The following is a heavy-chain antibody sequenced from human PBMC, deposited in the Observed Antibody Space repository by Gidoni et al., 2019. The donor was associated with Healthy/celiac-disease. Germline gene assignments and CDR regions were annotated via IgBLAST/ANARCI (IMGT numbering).Heavy chain of an antibody. V-gene: IGHV3-21*01. CDR1: GSTFSSYS. CDR3: ARDRITIFGVVIIDY. D-gene: IGHD3-3*01. J-gene: IGHJ4*02. CDR2: ISRSSSYI. Sequence: EVQLVESGGGLVKPGGSLRLSCAASGSTFSSYSMNWVRQAQGKGLECVSSISRSSSYIYYADSVKGRFTISRDNAKNSLYLQMNSLRAEDTAVYYCARDRITIFGVVIIDYWGQGTLVTVSS.